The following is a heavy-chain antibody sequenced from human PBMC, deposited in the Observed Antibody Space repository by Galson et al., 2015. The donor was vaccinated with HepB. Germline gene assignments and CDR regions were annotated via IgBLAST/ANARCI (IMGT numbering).Heavy chain of an antibody. CDR3: ARKRRGYLDAFDI. V-gene: IGHV3-74*01. J-gene: IGHJ3*02. D-gene: IGHD3-22*01. CDR1: GFTFSSYW. Sequence: SLRLSCAASGFTFSSYWMHWVRQAPGKGLVWVSRINSDGSSTSYADSVKGRFTISRDNAKNTLYLQMNSLRAEDTAVYYCARKRRGYLDAFDIWGQGTMVTVSS. CDR2: INSDGSST.